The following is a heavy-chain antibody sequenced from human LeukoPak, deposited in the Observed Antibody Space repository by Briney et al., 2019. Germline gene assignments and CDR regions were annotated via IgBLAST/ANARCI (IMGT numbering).Heavy chain of an antibody. D-gene: IGHD3-9*01. J-gene: IGHJ4*02. CDR1: GFTFSSYA. CDR2: ISYDGSNK. Sequence: GGSLRLSCAASGFTFSSYAMHWVRQAPGKGLEWVAVISYDGSNKYYADSVKGRFTISRDNSKNTLYLQMNSLRAEDTAVYYCARGLARAPSVRYFDWLFDYWGQGTLVTVSS. CDR3: ARGLARAPSVRYFDWLFDY. V-gene: IGHV3-30*04.